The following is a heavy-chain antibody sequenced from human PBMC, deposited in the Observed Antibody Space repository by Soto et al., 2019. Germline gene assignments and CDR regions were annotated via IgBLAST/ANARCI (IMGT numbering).Heavy chain of an antibody. D-gene: IGHD6-13*01. CDR2: ISYDGSNK. CDR1: GFTFSSYA. Sequence: QVQLVESGGGVVQPGRSLRLSCAASGFTFSSYAMHWVRQAPGKGLEWVAVISYDGSNKYYADSVKGRFTISRDNSKNTMYLQMNSLRAEDTAVYYCARDGSSWYEWHDAFDIWGQGTMVTVSS. V-gene: IGHV3-30-3*01. J-gene: IGHJ3*02. CDR3: ARDGSSWYEWHDAFDI.